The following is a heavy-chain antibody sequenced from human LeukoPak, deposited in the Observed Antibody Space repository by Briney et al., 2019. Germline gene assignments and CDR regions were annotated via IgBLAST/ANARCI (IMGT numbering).Heavy chain of an antibody. D-gene: IGHD1-26*01. CDR3: ARSMGGYSGSYVVWNAFDI. V-gene: IGHV1-69*05. CDR1: GGTFSSYA. J-gene: IGHJ3*02. Sequence: PWASVKVSCKASGGTFSSYAISWVRQAPGQGLEWMGGIIPIFGTANYAQKFQGRVTITTDESMSTAYMELSSLRSEDTAVYYCARSMGGYSGSYVVWNAFDIWGQGTMVTVSS. CDR2: IIPIFGTA.